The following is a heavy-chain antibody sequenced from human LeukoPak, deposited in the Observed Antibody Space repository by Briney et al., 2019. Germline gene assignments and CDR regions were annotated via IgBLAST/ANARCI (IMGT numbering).Heavy chain of an antibody. CDR1: GFTSSSYW. CDR3: ARKSLLVGIDAFDF. V-gene: IGHV3-74*01. D-gene: IGHD6-13*01. J-gene: IGHJ3*01. CDR2: ISGDGRNI. Sequence: GGSLRLSCVASGFTSSSYWMHWVRQDPRKGLVWVSRISGDGRNINYADSVRGRFTISRDNAKNTLYLQMSSLTGEDTAVYYCARKSLLVGIDAFDFWGQGTMVTVSS.